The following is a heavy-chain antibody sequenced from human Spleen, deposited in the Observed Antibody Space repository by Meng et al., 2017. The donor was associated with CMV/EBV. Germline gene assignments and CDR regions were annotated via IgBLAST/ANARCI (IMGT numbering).Heavy chain of an antibody. CDR3: ARGGSWSSYNWFDP. D-gene: IGHD1-26*01. Sequence: GESLKISCAASGFTFSSYWMHWARQAPGKGLEWVSSISSSSSYIYYADSLKGRFTISRDNAENSLYLQMNSLRAEDTAVYYCARGGSWSSYNWFDPWGQGTLVTVSS. CDR1: GFTFSSYW. V-gene: IGHV3-21*01. J-gene: IGHJ5*02. CDR2: ISSSSSYI.